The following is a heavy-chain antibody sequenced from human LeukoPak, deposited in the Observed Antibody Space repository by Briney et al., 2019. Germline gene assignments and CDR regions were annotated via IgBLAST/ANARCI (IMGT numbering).Heavy chain of an antibody. D-gene: IGHD2-2*02. CDR3: ARGGAPAAILGTDY. CDR1: GYTFTGYY. V-gene: IGHV1-2*02. Sequence: ASVKVFCKASGYTFTGYYMHWVRQAPGQGLEWMGWINPNSGGTNYAQKFQGRVTMTRDTSISTAYMELSRLRSDDTAVYYCARGGAPAAILGTDYWGQGTLVTVSS. CDR2: INPNSGGT. J-gene: IGHJ4*02.